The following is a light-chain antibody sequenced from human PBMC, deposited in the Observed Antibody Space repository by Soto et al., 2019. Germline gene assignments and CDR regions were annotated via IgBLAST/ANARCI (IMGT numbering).Light chain of an antibody. CDR3: MQGTHWPIT. CDR2: KVS. Sequence: DVVMTQSPLSLPVTLGQPASISCRSNQSLVHSDGIAYFSWFQQRPGRSPRRLIYKVSNRDSGVPARFSGSGSCTDFALKISRVEAEDVGVYYCMQGTHWPITCGQGTRLEIK. J-gene: IGKJ5*01. V-gene: IGKV2-30*02. CDR1: QSLVHSDGIAY.